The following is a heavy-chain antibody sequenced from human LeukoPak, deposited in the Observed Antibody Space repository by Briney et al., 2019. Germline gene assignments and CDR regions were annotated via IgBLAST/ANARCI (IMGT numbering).Heavy chain of an antibody. CDR3: ARDSGWWRFDF. D-gene: IGHD6-13*01. CDR2: IKEDGSEK. Sequence: QSGGSLRLSCAASGLNFSSRWMNWVRQAPGQGLEWVASIKEDGSEKHYVDSVKGRFTISGDNGKNSLYLQMNSLRAEDTAVYYCARDSGWWRFDFWGQGTLVTVSS. V-gene: IGHV3-7*03. CDR1: GLNFSSRW. J-gene: IGHJ4*02.